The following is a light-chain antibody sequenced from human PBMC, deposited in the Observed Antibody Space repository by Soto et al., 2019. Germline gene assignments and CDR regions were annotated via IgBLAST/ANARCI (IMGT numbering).Light chain of an antibody. CDR1: QSVLYSSDNKNQ. Sequence: DIVMTQSPDSLAVSVGERATINCKSSQSVLYSSDNKNQLAWYQQKPGQPPKLLIYWASTRESGVPDRFSGSGSGTEFTLTISSLQAEDVAVYYCQQYYSVPVTFGGGTKVEIK. CDR3: QQYYSVPVT. V-gene: IGKV4-1*01. CDR2: WAS. J-gene: IGKJ4*01.